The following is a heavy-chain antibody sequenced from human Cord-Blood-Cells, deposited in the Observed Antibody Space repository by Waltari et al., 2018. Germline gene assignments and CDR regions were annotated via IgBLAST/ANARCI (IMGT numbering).Heavy chain of an antibody. CDR1: GYNFPGSY. D-gene: IGHD1-26*01. Sequence: QVQLVQSGAEVKKPGASVQVSCKASGYNFPGSYTHWGPPAPGQGLEWMGWINPNSGGTNYAQKFQGRVTMTRDTSISTAYMELSRLRSDDTAVYYCARGLVGATYPEYFQHWGQGTLVTVSS. J-gene: IGHJ1*01. CDR2: INPNSGGT. V-gene: IGHV1-2*02. CDR3: ARGLVGATYPEYFQH.